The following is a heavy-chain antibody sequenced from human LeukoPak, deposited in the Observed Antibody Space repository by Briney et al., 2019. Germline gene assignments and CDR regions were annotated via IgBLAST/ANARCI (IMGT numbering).Heavy chain of an antibody. CDR1: GFTFSSYA. Sequence: PGGSLRLSCAASGFTFSSYAMSWVRQAPGKGLEWASAISGSGGSTYYADSVKGRFTISRDNSKNTLYLQMNSLRAEDTAVYYCAKVHSSGWYYFDYWGQGTLVTVSS. J-gene: IGHJ4*02. V-gene: IGHV3-23*01. D-gene: IGHD6-19*01. CDR3: AKVHSSGWYYFDY. CDR2: ISGSGGST.